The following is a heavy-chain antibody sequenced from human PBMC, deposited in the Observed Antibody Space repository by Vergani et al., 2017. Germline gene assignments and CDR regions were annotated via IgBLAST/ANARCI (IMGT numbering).Heavy chain of an antibody. CDR3: ARREGSETVVTRSWGFDY. J-gene: IGHJ4*02. D-gene: IGHD4-23*01. CDR2: INHSGST. V-gene: IGHV4-34*01. CDR1: GGSFSGYY. Sequence: QVQLPQWGAGLLKPSETLSLTCAVYGGSFSGYYWSWIRQPPGKGLEWIGEINHSGSTNYNPSLKSRVTLSVDTSKNQFSLKLSSVTAADTAVYYCARREGSETVVTRSWGFDYWGQGTLVTVSS.